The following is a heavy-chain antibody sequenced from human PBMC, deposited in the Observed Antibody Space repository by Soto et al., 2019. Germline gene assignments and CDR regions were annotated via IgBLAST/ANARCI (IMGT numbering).Heavy chain of an antibody. V-gene: IGHV4-59*01. Sequence: PSETLSLTCTVSGGSMNNYYWSWIRQAPGKALQYIGYISYMGSTNYNPSLKSRVTISVGTSKKQFSLKLSSVTAADTAVYYCARCGGDCYSNGMDVWGQGTTVTVS. D-gene: IGHD2-21*02. CDR3: ARCGGDCYSNGMDV. CDR1: GGSMNNYY. CDR2: ISYMGST. J-gene: IGHJ6*02.